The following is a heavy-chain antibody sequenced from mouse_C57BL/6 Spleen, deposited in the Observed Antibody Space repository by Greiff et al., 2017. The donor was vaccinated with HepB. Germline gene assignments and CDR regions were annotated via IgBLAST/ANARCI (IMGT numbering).Heavy chain of an antibody. D-gene: IGHD2-4*01. CDR2: IYPGNSDT. CDR3: TRGDDYDRYFDY. J-gene: IGHJ2*01. V-gene: IGHV1-5*01. CDR1: GYTFTSYW. Sequence: VQLQQSGTVLARPGASVKMSCKTSGYTFTSYWMHWVKQRPGQGLEWIGAIYPGNSDTSYNQKFKGKAKLTAVTSASTAYMELSSLTNEDSAVYYCTRGDDYDRYFDYWGQGTTLTVSS.